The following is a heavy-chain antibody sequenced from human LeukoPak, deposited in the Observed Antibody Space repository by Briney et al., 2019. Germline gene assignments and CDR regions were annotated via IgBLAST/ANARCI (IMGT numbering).Heavy chain of an antibody. Sequence: PSETLSLTCAVYGGSFSGYYWSWIRQPPGKGLEWIGEINHSGSTNYNPSLKSRVTISVDTSKNQFSLKLSSVTAADTAVYYCARDVEMATTYFDYWGQGTLVTVSS. CDR1: GGSFSGYY. CDR3: ARDVEMATTYFDY. V-gene: IGHV4-34*01. D-gene: IGHD5-24*01. J-gene: IGHJ4*02. CDR2: INHSGST.